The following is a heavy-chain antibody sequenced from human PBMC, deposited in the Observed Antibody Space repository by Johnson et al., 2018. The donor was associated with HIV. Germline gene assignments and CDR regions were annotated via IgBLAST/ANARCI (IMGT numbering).Heavy chain of an antibody. V-gene: IGHV3-30-3*01. Sequence: QVQLVESGGGVVQPGRSLRLSCAASGFTFSIYAMHWVRQAPGKGLEWVAVISYDGSNKYYADSVKGRFTISRDNSKNTLYLQMNSLKPEDTAVYYCARVPFPRPTSPNYIKDAFDIWGQGTMVTVSS. J-gene: IGHJ3*02. CDR1: GFTFSIYA. CDR3: ARVPFPRPTSPNYIKDAFDI. CDR2: ISYDGSNK. D-gene: IGHD4-11*01.